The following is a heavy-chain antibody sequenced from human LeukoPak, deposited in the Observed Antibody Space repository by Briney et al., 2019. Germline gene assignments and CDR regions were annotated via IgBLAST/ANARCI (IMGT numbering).Heavy chain of an antibody. CDR1: VHSFPSYW. V-gene: IGHV5-51*01. CDR2: IYPGDSDT. Sequence: GESLKISCKGSVHSFPSYWIGWVRQMPGKGLEWMGIIYPGDSDTRYSPSFQGQVTISADKSISTTYLQWSSLKVSDTAMYYCVSRRDGYNYVDYWGQGTLVTVSS. CDR3: VSRRDGYNYVDY. D-gene: IGHD5-24*01. J-gene: IGHJ4*02.